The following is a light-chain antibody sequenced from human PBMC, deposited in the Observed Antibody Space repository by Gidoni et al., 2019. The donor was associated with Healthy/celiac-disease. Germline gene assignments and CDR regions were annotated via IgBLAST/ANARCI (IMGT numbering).Light chain of an antibody. CDR3: QSYDSARSVV. CDR1: DSNIGAGYD. J-gene: IGLJ2*01. V-gene: IGLV1-40*01. CDR2: DQT. Sequence: QSVLTQPPSVSGAPGQRVTISCTGTDSNIGAGYDVHWYQQFPGTAPSLLIFDQTNRPSGVPDRFSGSKTGTSASLAITGLQAEDEADYYCQSYDSARSVVFGGGTKLTVL.